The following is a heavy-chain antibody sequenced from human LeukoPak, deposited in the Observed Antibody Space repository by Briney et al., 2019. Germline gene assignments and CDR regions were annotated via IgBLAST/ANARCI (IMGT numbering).Heavy chain of an antibody. CDR1: GGSFSGYY. CDR2: INHSGST. J-gene: IGHJ4*02. CDR3: ARVWEVLPAATSSSSGWYPQRPFDY. D-gene: IGHD6-19*01. V-gene: IGHV4-34*01. Sequence: SETLSLTCAVYGGSFSGYYWSWIRQPPGKGLEWIGEINHSGSTNYNPSLKSRVTISVDTSKNQFSLKLSSVTAADTTVYYFARVWEVLPAATSSSSGWYPQRPFDYWGQGTLVTVSS.